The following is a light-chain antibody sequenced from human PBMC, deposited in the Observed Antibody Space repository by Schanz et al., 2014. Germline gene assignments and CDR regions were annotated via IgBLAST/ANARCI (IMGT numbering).Light chain of an antibody. V-gene: IGKV3-11*01. CDR2: GAS. CDR1: QSVSYY. CDR3: QQHPPIT. Sequence: EIVLTQSPGALSLSPGDRATLSCRANQSVSYYLAWYQQKPGQAPRLLIYGASTRATGIPARFSGSGSGTDFTLTISSLEPEDFAVYYCQQHPPITFGQGTRLDIK. J-gene: IGKJ5*01.